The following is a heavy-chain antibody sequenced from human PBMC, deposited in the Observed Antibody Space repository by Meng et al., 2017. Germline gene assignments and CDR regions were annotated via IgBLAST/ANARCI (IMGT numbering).Heavy chain of an antibody. D-gene: IGHD3-22*01. CDR3: ARAPSITTTTNY. Sequence: GESLKISCAASGFTFSSYSMNWVRQAPGKGLEWVSSISSSSSYIYYADSVKGRFTISRDNAKNSLYLQMNILRAEDTAVYYCARAPSITTTTNYWGQGTLVTVSS. CDR1: GFTFSSYS. J-gene: IGHJ4*02. CDR2: ISSSSSYI. V-gene: IGHV3-21*01.